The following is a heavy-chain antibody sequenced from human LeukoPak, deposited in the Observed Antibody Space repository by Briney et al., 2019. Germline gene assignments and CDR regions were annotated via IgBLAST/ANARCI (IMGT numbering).Heavy chain of an antibody. Sequence: GGSLRLSCAASGFTFSSYGMHWVRQAPGKGLEWVAVIWYDGSNKYYADSVKGRFTISRDNSKNTLYLQMHSQSAEDTAVYYCARAGFSSGPAGGFDYWAQGTLVTVSS. V-gene: IGHV3-33*01. D-gene: IGHD6-19*01. CDR3: ARAGFSSGPAGGFDY. CDR2: IWYDGSNK. CDR1: GFTFSSYG. J-gene: IGHJ4*02.